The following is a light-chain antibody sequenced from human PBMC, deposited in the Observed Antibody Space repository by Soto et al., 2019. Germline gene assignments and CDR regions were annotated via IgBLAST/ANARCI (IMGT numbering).Light chain of an antibody. V-gene: IGKV1-12*01. CDR1: QDIGGR. CDR2: AAS. CDR3: IQVYSFHRP. Sequence: DIQMTQSPSSVSASVGHRSTIACRTSQDIGGRLAWFQQKPGKDTRYLIQAASILQSGVTSRFSGSGSGTEFILSINNMQPEDFASYFCIQVYSFHRPLGLGTKVDIK. J-gene: IGKJ1*01.